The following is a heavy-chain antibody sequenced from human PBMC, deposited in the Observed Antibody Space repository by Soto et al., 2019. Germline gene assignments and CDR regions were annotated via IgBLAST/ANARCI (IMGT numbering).Heavy chain of an antibody. CDR3: ARGSRDGSGSYYRPYYYYYGMDV. D-gene: IGHD3-10*01. CDR1: GGSFSGYY. J-gene: IGHJ6*02. V-gene: IGHV4-34*01. Sequence: PSETLSLTCAVYGGSFSGYYWSWIRQPPGKGLEWIGEINHSGSTNYNPSLKSRVTISVDTSKNQFSLKLSSVTAADTAVYYCARGSRDGSGSYYRPYYYYYGMDVWGQGTTVTVS. CDR2: INHSGST.